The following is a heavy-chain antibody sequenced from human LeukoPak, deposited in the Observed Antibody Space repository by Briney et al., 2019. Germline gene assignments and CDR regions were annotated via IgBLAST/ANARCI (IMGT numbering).Heavy chain of an antibody. V-gene: IGHV3-23*01. CDR1: GFIFSSYA. CDR3: ANEEVPNDY. D-gene: IGHD4/OR15-4a*01. Sequence: PGGSLRLSCAASGFIFSSYAMSWVRQAPGGGLEWVSGISISGDVTYYADAVQGRFIISRDNSRNTVYLQMNSLRVEDTAVYYCANEEVPNDYWGQGTLVTVSS. CDR2: ISISGDVT. J-gene: IGHJ4*02.